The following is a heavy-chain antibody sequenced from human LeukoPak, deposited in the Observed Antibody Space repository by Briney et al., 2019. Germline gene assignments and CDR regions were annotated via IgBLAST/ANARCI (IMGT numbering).Heavy chain of an antibody. D-gene: IGHD1-26*01. CDR2: MYTLGNT. CDR1: GFTFSTYS. V-gene: IGHV3-66*01. J-gene: IGHJ6*03. Sequence: GGSLRLSCAASGFTFSTYSGNWIRQAPGKGLEWVSVMYTLGNTNYADSVRGRFTISRDNSKNTLYLQMNSLRAEDTAVYYCAGYGGSYPYYMDVWGKGTTVTISS. CDR3: AGYGGSYPYYMDV.